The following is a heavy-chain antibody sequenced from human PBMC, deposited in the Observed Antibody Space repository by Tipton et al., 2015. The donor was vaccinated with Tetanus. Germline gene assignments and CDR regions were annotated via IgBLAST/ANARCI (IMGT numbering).Heavy chain of an antibody. CDR3: ARPEASGRARGFDI. J-gene: IGHJ3*02. CDR1: GGSLGSDGYS. V-gene: IGHV4-30-2*03. CDR2: IYHSGTA. Sequence: TLSLTCDVSGGSLGSDGYSWGWIRQPPGKGLEYIGYIYHSGTASYNPSLKGRVTISGDTSKNLFSLTSVTASDTAVYYCARPEASGRARGFDIWGQGTKVTVSP. D-gene: IGHD3-10*01.